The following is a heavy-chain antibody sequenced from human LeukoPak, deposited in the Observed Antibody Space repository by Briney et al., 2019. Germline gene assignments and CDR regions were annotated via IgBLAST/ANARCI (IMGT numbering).Heavy chain of an antibody. Sequence: SETLSLTCTVSGGSISSSSPYYWGWIRQPPGKGLEWIRSMYYSGSTYYNPSLKSRVTIFVDTSKNQFSLKVRSVAAADTAVYYCVKHTHSGYDLSHWGQGTLVTVSS. V-gene: IGHV4-39*01. D-gene: IGHD5-12*01. CDR2: MYYSGST. CDR3: VKHTHSGYDLSH. J-gene: IGHJ4*02. CDR1: GGSISSSSPYY.